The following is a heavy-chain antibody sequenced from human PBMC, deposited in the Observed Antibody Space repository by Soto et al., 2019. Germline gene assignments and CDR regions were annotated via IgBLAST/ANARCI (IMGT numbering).Heavy chain of an antibody. CDR1: GGTFSSYA. CDR2: IIPIFGTA. J-gene: IGHJ4*02. D-gene: IGHD6-19*01. Sequence: QVQLVQSGAEVKKPGSSVKVSCKASGGTFSSYAISWVRQAPGQGLEWMGGIIPIFGTANYAQKFQGRVTITADESTSTAYRELSSLRSEDTAVYYCASQYSSGWYTYYFDYWGQGTLVTVSS. CDR3: ASQYSSGWYTYYFDY. V-gene: IGHV1-69*01.